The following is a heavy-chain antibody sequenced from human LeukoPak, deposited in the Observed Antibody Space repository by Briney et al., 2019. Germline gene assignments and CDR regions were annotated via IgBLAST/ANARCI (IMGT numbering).Heavy chain of an antibody. CDR1: GGSISSYY. J-gene: IGHJ4*02. V-gene: IGHV4-59*01. CDR3: ARGGYYDSRGYYYFDY. D-gene: IGHD3-22*01. CDR2: IYYSGST. Sequence: PSETLSLTCTVSGGSISSYYWSWIRQPPGKGLEWIGYIYYSGSTNYNPSLKSRVTISLDTSKSQLSLKLSSVTAADTAVYYCARGGYYDSRGYYYFDYWGQGTLVTVSS.